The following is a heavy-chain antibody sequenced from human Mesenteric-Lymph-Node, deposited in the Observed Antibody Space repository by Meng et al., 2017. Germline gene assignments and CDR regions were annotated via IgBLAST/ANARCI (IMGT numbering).Heavy chain of an antibody. V-gene: IGHV4-34*01. CDR1: GGSFSGYY. Sequence: SETLSLTCAVYGGSFSGYYWSWIRQPPGKGLEWIGEINHSGSTNYNPSLKSRVTMSVDTSKNQFSLKLSSVTAADTAVYYCARDRQLEGQKFTAFDIWGQGTLVTVSS. D-gene: IGHD1-1*01. CDR2: INHSGST. J-gene: IGHJ3*02. CDR3: ARDRQLEGQKFTAFDI.